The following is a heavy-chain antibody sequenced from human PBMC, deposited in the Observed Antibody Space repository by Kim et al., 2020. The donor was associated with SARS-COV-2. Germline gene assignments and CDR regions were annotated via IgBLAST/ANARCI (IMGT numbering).Heavy chain of an antibody. V-gene: IGHV1-18*04. D-gene: IGHD2-2*01. J-gene: IGHJ5*02. CDR2: ISAYNGNT. CDR3: ARDRCSSTSCYINWFDP. Sequence: ASVKVSCKASGYTFTSYGISWVRQAPGQGLEWMGWISAYNGNTNYAQKLQGRVTMTTDTSTSTAYMELRSLRSDDTAVYYCARDRCSSTSCYINWFDPWGQGTLVTVSS. CDR1: GYTFTSYG.